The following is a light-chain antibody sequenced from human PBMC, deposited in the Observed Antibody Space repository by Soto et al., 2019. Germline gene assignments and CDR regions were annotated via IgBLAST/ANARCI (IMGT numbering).Light chain of an antibody. CDR3: QQSYSTPGIT. Sequence: DIQMTQSPSSLSASVGDRVTITCGSSQSISSYLNWYQQKPGKAPKLLIYAASSLQSGVPSRFSGSGSGTDFTLTISSLQPEDCATYYCQQSYSTPGITFGQGTRLEIK. J-gene: IGKJ5*01. CDR1: QSISSY. V-gene: IGKV1-39*01. CDR2: AAS.